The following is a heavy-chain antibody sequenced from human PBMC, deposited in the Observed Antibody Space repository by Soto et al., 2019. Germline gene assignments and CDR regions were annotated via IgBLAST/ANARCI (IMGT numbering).Heavy chain of an antibody. CDR3: ARDNRKELWVEGLNAMDV. D-gene: IGHD2-21*01. J-gene: IGHJ6*02. CDR2: ISGYNGQT. Sequence: QVQLVQSGPEVTKPGASVKVSCKASGYTFTTYGISWVRLAPGQGLEWLGWISGYNGQTNYAPRFRDRVTLTTDTSTSTTNMELRSLRSDDTAIYFCARDNRKELWVEGLNAMDVWGQGTTVTVSS. V-gene: IGHV1-18*01. CDR1: GYTFTTYG.